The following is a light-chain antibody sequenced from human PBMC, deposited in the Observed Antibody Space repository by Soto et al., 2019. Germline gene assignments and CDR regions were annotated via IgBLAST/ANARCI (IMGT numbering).Light chain of an antibody. Sequence: EIVMTQSPATLSVSPGERATLSCRASQSVSSNLAWYQQKPGQAPRPLIYGASTRATGIPARFSGSGSGTEFTLTISSLQSEDFAVYYCQQYNNWPVGTFGQGTKVEIK. CDR1: QSVSSN. CDR2: GAS. CDR3: QQYNNWPVGT. J-gene: IGKJ1*01. V-gene: IGKV3-15*01.